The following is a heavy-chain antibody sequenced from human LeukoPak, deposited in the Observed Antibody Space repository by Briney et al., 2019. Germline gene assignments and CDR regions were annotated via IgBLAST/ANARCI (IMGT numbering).Heavy chain of an antibody. CDR1: GFTFSSYA. J-gene: IGHJ4*02. D-gene: IGHD5-12*01. CDR2: ISGSGGST. V-gene: IGHV3-23*01. CDR3: AKYHIVVSIGFYY. Sequence: GGSLRLSCAASGFTFSSYAMSWVRQAPGKGLEWVSAISGSGGSTYYADSVKGRFTISRDNSKNTLYLQMNRLRAEATAVYYSAKYHIVVSIGFYYWGQGAPVPVSS.